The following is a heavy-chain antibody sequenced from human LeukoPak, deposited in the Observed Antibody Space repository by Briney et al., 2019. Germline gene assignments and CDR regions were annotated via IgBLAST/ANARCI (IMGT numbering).Heavy chain of an antibody. CDR1: GYTFTSYG. V-gene: IGHV1-18*01. CDR3: ASGYDFWSPDLDAFDI. J-gene: IGHJ3*02. CDR2: ISAYNGNT. Sequence: ASVKVSCKASGYTFTSYGISWVRQAAAQGLEGMGWISAYNGNTNYAQKLQGRVTMTTDTSTSTAYMELRSLRSDDTAVYYCASGYDFWSPDLDAFDIWGQGTMVAVSS. D-gene: IGHD3-3*01.